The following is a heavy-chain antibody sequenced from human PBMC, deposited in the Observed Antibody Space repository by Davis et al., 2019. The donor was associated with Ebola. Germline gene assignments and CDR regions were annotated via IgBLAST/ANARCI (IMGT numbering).Heavy chain of an antibody. J-gene: IGHJ6*02. Sequence: AASVKVSCKASGFTFTSSAVQWVRQARGQRLEWIGWIVVGSGNTNYAQKFQERVTITRDMSTSTAYMELSSLRAEDTAVYYCARDPTQYSSRLVYGMDVWGQGTTVTVSS. CDR2: IVVGSGNT. D-gene: IGHD6-13*01. V-gene: IGHV1-58*01. CDR1: GFTFTSSA. CDR3: ARDPTQYSSRLVYGMDV.